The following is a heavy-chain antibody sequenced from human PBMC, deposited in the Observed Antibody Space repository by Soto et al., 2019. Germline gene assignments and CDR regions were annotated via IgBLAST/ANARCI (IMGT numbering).Heavy chain of an antibody. D-gene: IGHD3-10*01. J-gene: IGHJ4*02. CDR3: ARAKNMVLGVSTRSYFVY. CDR2: ISRSSRYI. CDR1: GFTFSSYS. Sequence: EVQLVESGGGLVKPGGSLRLSCAASGFTFSSYSMNWVHQAPGKGLVWVSAISRSSRYIYYADSVKGRFTITRANAKNSLYLQLNSLRAEDTAVYYWARAKNMVLGVSTRSYFVYWGQGNLLTVSS. V-gene: IGHV3-21*01.